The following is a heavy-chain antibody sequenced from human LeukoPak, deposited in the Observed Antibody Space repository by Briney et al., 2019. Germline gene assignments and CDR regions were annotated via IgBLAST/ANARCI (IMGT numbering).Heavy chain of an antibody. CDR1: GFTFSSYS. CDR3: ARDKEVYYYASGSLGY. J-gene: IGHJ4*02. D-gene: IGHD3-10*01. Sequence: GGSLRLSCAASGFTFSSYSMNWVRQAPGKGLEWVSSISSSSSYIYYTDSVKGRFTISRDNAKNSLYLQMNSLRAEDAAVYYCARDKEVYYYASGSLGYWGQGTLVTVSS. V-gene: IGHV3-21*04. CDR2: ISSSSSYI.